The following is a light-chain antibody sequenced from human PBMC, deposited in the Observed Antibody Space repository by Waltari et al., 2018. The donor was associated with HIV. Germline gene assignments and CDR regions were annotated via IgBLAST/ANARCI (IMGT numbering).Light chain of an antibody. V-gene: IGLV8-61*01. CDR3: VLYMGSGISV. J-gene: IGLJ2*01. Sequence: QTVVTQEPSFAASPGGTVTLTCRLSSGSVSSTYYPSWYQHTPGQDPRTIIYNTNTRSSGVPDRFSGSILGNKAALNITGAQADDECDYYCVLYMGSGISVFGGGTKLTVL. CDR1: SGSVSSTYY. CDR2: NTN.